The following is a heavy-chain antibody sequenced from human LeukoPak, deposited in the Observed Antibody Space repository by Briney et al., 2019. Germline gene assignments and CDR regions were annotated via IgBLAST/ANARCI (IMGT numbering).Heavy chain of an antibody. J-gene: IGHJ4*02. D-gene: IGHD3-9*01. Sequence: PGGSLRLSCAASGFTFSLHWMNWVRQAPGKGLEWVANIKQDGTKKHYVDSVKGRFTISRDNAKNSMYMQMNSLRAEDTAVYFCARRFFDWLPHEPFYFDSWGQGTLVTVSS. CDR2: IKQDGTKK. CDR3: ARRFFDWLPHEPFYFDS. V-gene: IGHV3-7*01. CDR1: GFTFSLHW.